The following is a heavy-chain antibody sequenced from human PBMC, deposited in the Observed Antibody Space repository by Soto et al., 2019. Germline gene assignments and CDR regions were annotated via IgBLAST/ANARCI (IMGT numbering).Heavy chain of an antibody. CDR1: GDSVSSNSAA. V-gene: IGHV6-1*01. Sequence: SQTLSLTCAISGDSVSSNSAAWNWIRQSPSRGLEWLGRTYYRSKWYNDYAVSVKSRITINPDTSKNQFSLQLNSVTPEDTAVYYCARDSYYDFWSGYLTHDAFDIWGQGTMVTVS. J-gene: IGHJ3*02. D-gene: IGHD3-3*01. CDR2: TYYRSKWYN. CDR3: ARDSYYDFWSGYLTHDAFDI.